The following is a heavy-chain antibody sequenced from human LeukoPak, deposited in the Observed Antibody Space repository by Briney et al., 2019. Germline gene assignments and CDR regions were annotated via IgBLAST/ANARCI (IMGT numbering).Heavy chain of an antibody. CDR1: GFTFSSYA. CDR3: ARGIYYYDSSGYDDAFDI. J-gene: IGHJ3*02. V-gene: IGHV3-30-3*01. D-gene: IGHD3-22*01. Sequence: PGGSLRLSCAASGFTFSSYAMHWVRQAPGKGLEWVAVISYDGSNKYYADSVKGRFTISRDNSKNTLYLQMNGLRAEDTAVYYCARGIYYYDSSGYDDAFDIWGQGTMVTVSS. CDR2: ISYDGSNK.